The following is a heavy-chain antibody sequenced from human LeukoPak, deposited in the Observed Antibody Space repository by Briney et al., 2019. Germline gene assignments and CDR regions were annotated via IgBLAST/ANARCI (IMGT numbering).Heavy chain of an antibody. V-gene: IGHV3-23*01. CDR2: IGGDRRS. CDR3: AKDPGAHDKHFDH. CDR1: GFTFSPNA. J-gene: IGHJ4*02. Sequence: GGSPRLSCAASGFTFSPNAMNWVRQAPGKGLEWVSGIGGDRRSYYTDSVKGRFTISRDNSKNTLYLQMNSLRAEDTAVYYCAKDPGAHDKHFDHWGQGTLVTVSS. D-gene: IGHD3-10*01.